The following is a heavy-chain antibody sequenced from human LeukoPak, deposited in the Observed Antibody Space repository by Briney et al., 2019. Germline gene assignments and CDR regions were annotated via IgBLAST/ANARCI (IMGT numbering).Heavy chain of an antibody. V-gene: IGHV3-30*18. CDR2: ITYDGSNK. Sequence: GGSLRLSCAASGFTFSGYGMHWVRQAPGKGLEWVAVITYDGSNKYYADSVKGRFTISRDNSKNTLYLQMNSLRAEDTAVYYCAKDRPTNDYGDYYFDYWGQGTLVTVSS. CDR3: AKDRPTNDYGDYYFDY. CDR1: GFTFSGYG. J-gene: IGHJ4*02. D-gene: IGHD4-17*01.